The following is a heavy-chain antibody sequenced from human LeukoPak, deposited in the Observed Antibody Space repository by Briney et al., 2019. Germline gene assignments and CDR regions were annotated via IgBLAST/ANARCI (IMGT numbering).Heavy chain of an antibody. CDR2: IKQDGSEK. CDR3: ARDKGDYDTSGSLFVF. D-gene: IGHD3-22*01. CDR1: EFTFSSYW. Sequence: GGSLRLSCAASEFTFSSYWMSWVRQVPRKGLEWVANIKQDGSEKYYVDSVKGRFTISRDNAKNSLYLQMNSLRAEDTAVYYCARDKGDYDTSGSLFVFGGQGTLVTVSS. V-gene: IGHV3-7*03. J-gene: IGHJ4*02.